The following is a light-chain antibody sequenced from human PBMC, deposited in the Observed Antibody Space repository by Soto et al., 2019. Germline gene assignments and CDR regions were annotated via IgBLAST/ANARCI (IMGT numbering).Light chain of an antibody. CDR3: CSYAGGYIYL. Sequence: QSALTQPRSVSGSPGQSVTISCTGTSGNVGAYDRVSWYQHHPTKAPKLMIYDVTKWPSGVPERFSGSKSGNTASLTISGLQAEDEADYFCCSYAGGYIYLFGTGTKLTVL. CDR2: DVT. CDR1: SGNVGAYDR. V-gene: IGLV2-11*01. J-gene: IGLJ1*01.